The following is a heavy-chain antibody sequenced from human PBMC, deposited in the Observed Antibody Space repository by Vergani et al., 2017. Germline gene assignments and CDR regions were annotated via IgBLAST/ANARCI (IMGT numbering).Heavy chain of an antibody. CDR1: GFSFNTYG. CDR2: IGYDGRIK. Sequence: QVQLVETGGGVVQPGGSLRLYCATSGFSFNTYGAHWVRQAPGKGLEWVAFIGYDGRIKYNVDSVKGRFTISRDTSKKTLSLQMRSLRADDTAVYYCARDKRCSSTSCAKVYGMDVWGQGTTVTVSS. CDR3: ARDKRCSSTSCAKVYGMDV. J-gene: IGHJ6*02. D-gene: IGHD2-2*01. V-gene: IGHV3-30*02.